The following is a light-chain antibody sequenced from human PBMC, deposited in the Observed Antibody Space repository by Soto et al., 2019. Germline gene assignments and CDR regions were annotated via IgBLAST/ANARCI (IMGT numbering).Light chain of an antibody. V-gene: IGLV1-44*01. J-gene: IGLJ1*01. CDR3: ATWDDSLNGYG. CDR1: SSNIGSKT. CDR2: STY. Sequence: QSVLTQPPSASGTPGQRVTISCSGSSSNIGSKTVNWYQQLPGTAPKLLIYSTYQRPSGVPDRFSGSKSGTSTSLAISGLQSEDEADYYCATWDDSLNGYGFGTGTKLTVL.